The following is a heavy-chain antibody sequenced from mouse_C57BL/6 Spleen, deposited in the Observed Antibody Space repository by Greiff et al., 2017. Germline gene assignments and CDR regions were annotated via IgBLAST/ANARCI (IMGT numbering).Heavy chain of an antibody. J-gene: IGHJ1*03. D-gene: IGHD1-1*01. CDR2: IFPGSGST. CDR1: GYTFTDYY. V-gene: IGHV1-75*01. Sequence: QVQLKESGPELVKPGASVKISCKASGYTFTDYYINWVKQRPGQGLEWIGWIFPGSGSTYYNEKFKGKATLTVDKSSSTAYMLLSSLTSEDSAVYFCAKATVVAHWYFDVWGTGTTVTVSS. CDR3: AKATVVAHWYFDV.